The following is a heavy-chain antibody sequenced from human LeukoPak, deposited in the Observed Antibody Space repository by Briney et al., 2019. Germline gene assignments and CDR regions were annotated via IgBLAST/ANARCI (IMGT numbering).Heavy chain of an antibody. Sequence: SETLSLTCAVYGGSFSGYYWSWLRQPPGKGLEWFGEINHSGSTNYNPSLKSRVTISVDTSKNQFSLKLSSVTAADTAVYYCARGWRGYSYGQSPFDYWGQGTLVTVSS. CDR1: GGSFSGYY. J-gene: IGHJ4*02. CDR2: INHSGST. D-gene: IGHD5-18*01. V-gene: IGHV4-34*01. CDR3: ARGWRGYSYGQSPFDY.